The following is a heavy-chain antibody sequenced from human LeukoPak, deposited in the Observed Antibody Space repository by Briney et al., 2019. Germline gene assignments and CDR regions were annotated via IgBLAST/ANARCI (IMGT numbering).Heavy chain of an antibody. J-gene: IGHJ4*02. CDR1: GFTFSDYY. CDR2: ISSSGSTI. V-gene: IGHV3-11*04. Sequence: KPGGSLRLSCAASGFTFSDYYMSWIRQAPGKGLEWVSYISSSGSTIYYADSVKGRFTISRDNAKNPLYLQMNSLRAEDTAVYYCARSDSDFWSGYSDYWGQGTLVTVSS. CDR3: ARSDSDFWSGYSDY. D-gene: IGHD3-3*01.